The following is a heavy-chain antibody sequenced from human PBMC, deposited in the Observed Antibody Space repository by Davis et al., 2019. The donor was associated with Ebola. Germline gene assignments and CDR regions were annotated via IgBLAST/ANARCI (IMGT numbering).Heavy chain of an antibody. CDR2: ISSSSSTI. CDR1: GFTFSSYS. V-gene: IGHV3-48*01. CDR3: ARGRRRELSFFDY. D-gene: IGHD1-26*01. J-gene: IGHJ4*02. Sequence: GESLKISCAASGFTFSSYSMNWVRQAPGKGLEWVSYISSSSSTIYYADSVKGRFTISRDNAKNSLYLQMNSLRAEDTAVYYCARGRRRELSFFDYWGQGTLVTVSS.